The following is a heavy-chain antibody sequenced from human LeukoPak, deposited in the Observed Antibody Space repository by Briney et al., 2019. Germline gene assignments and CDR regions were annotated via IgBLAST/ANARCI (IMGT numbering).Heavy chain of an antibody. J-gene: IGHJ4*02. Sequence: TSETLSLTCAVYGGSFSGYYWSWIRQPPGKGLEWIGEINHSGSTKYNPSLKSRVTISVDTSKNQFSLKLSSVTAADTAVYYCARGETDYGGNFDYWGQGTLVSVSS. CDR3: ARGETDYGGNFDY. CDR1: GGSFSGYY. CDR2: INHSGST. D-gene: IGHD4-23*01. V-gene: IGHV4-34*01.